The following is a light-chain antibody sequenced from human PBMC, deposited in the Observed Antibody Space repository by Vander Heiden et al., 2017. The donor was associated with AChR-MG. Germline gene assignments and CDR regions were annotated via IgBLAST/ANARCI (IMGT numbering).Light chain of an antibody. V-gene: IGLV2-23*01. CDR3: CSYSGSNTVV. J-gene: IGLJ2*01. CDR1: SSDIGSYNL. Sequence: QSALTQPASVSGSPGQSITMSCTGTSSDIGSYNLVSWYQQHPGKAPKLMIYEGSKRPSGVSNRFSGSKSANTASLTISGLQAEDEADDYCCSYSGSNTVVFGGGTKLTVL. CDR2: EGS.